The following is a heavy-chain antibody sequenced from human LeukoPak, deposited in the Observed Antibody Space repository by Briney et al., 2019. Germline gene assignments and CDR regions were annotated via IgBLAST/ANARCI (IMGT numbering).Heavy chain of an antibody. CDR1: GGSISSSSYY. CDR3: ARRSIVGATTGNWFDP. CDR2: IYYSGST. D-gene: IGHD1-26*01. Sequence: SETLSLTCTVSGGSISSSSYYWGWIRQPPGKGLEWIGSIYYSGSTYYNPSLKSRVTISVDTSKNQFSLKLSSVAAADTAVYYCARRSIVGATTGNWFDPWGQGTLVTVSS. J-gene: IGHJ5*02. V-gene: IGHV4-39*01.